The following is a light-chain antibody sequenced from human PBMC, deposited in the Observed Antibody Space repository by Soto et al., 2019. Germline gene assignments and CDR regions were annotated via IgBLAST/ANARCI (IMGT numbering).Light chain of an antibody. Sequence: EFVLTQSPGTLSLSPGERATLSCRASQTVRNNYLAWYQQKPGQAPRLLIYGARSRATGVPDRFSGSGSGTDFSLTISRLEPEDFAVYYCQQYGTSPWTFGQGTKVDI. CDR3: QQYGTSPWT. CDR1: QTVRNNY. J-gene: IGKJ1*01. CDR2: GAR. V-gene: IGKV3-20*01.